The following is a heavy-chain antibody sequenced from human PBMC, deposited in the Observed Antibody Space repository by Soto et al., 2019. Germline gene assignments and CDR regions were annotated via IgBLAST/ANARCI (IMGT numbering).Heavy chain of an antibody. J-gene: IGHJ4*02. V-gene: IGHV1-3*01. CDR1: GYTFTSYS. D-gene: IGHD2-21*02. CDR3: ARSIVVVTALDY. Sequence: ASVKVSCKASGYTFTSYSMHWVRQAPGQRLEWMGWINAGNGNTKYSQKFQGRVTITRDTSAGTAYMELSSLRSEDTAVYYCARSIVVVTALDYWGQGTLVTVSS. CDR2: INAGNGNT.